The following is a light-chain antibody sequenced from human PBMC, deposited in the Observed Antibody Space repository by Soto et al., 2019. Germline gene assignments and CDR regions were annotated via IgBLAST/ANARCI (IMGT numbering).Light chain of an antibody. Sequence: EIVLTQSPGTLSLSPGERATLSCRASQSVSSSFLAWYQQKPGQAPRLLIYGASKRATGIPDRFSGSGSGTDFTLTISRLEPEDFAVYYCQQYDSSPWTFGQGTKVEIE. J-gene: IGKJ1*01. CDR3: QQYDSSPWT. CDR2: GAS. CDR1: QSVSSSF. V-gene: IGKV3-20*01.